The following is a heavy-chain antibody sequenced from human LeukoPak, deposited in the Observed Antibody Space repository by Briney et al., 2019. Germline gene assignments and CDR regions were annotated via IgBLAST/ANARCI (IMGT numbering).Heavy chain of an antibody. Sequence: ASVKVSCKASGYTFTGYYMHWVRQAPGQGLEWMGWINPNSGGTNYAQKFQGRVTMTRDTSISTAYMELSRLRSDDTAVYYCARVPSRWLVSYDTDYWGQGTLVTVSS. CDR2: INPNSGGT. V-gene: IGHV1-2*02. CDR1: GYTFTGYY. D-gene: IGHD6-19*01. J-gene: IGHJ4*02. CDR3: ARVPSRWLVSYDTDY.